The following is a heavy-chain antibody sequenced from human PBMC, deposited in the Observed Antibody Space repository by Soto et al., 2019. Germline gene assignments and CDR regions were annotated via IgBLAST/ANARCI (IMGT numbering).Heavy chain of an antibody. J-gene: IGHJ3*02. CDR1: GFTFSTYS. CDR2: ISSSSSTI. Sequence: EVQLVESGGGLVQPGGSLRLSCVASGFTFSTYSMNWVRQAPGKGLEWVSYISSSSSTIYYADSVKGRFTISRDNDKKLLYLQMNSLRADDTAVYYCARLPVVVVAGGAFDIWGQGTMVTVSS. CDR3: ARLPVVVVAGGAFDI. D-gene: IGHD2-15*01. V-gene: IGHV3-48*01.